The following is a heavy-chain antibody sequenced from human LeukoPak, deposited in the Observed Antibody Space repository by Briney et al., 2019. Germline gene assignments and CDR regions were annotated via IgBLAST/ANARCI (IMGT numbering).Heavy chain of an antibody. CDR2: INHSGST. J-gene: IGHJ6*03. D-gene: IGHD3-10*02. CDR1: GGSFSGYY. V-gene: IGHV4-34*01. CDR3: ASQYYYVSDYMDV. Sequence: PSETLSLTCAVYGGSFSGYYWSWLRQPPGKGLEWIGEINHSGSTNYNPSLKSRVTISVDTSKNQFSLKLSSVTAADTAVYYCASQYYYVSDYMDVWGKGTTVTVSS.